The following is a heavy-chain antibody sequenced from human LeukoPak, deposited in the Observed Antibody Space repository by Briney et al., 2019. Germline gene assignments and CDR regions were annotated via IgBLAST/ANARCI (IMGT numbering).Heavy chain of an antibody. CDR2: INPNSGGT. Sequence: ASLKVSCKASGYTFTGYYMHWVRQAPGQGLEWMGWINPNSGGTNYAQKFQGRVTMTRDTSISTAYMEMSRLRSDDTAVYYCARGSVTETYYYYGMDVWGQGTTVTVSS. J-gene: IGHJ6*02. V-gene: IGHV1-2*02. CDR1: GYTFTGYY. CDR3: ARGSVTETYYYYGMDV. D-gene: IGHD4-17*01.